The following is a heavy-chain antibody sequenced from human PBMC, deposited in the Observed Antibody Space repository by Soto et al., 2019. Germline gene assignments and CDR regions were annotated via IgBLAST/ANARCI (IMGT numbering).Heavy chain of an antibody. CDR2: ISAYKGKT. J-gene: IGHJ6*03. D-gene: IGHD4-17*01. CDR3: ARDLRIRRPLTTVTKCDHPECHLYYYYYYMDV. Sequence: GASVKVSCKASGYTFTSYGISWVRQAPGQGLEWKGWISAYKGKTNYAQKLQGRVTMTTDTSTSTAYMELRSLRSDDTAVYYCARDLRIRRPLTTVTKCDHPECHLYYYYYYMDVWGKGTTVTVSS. V-gene: IGHV1-18*01. CDR1: GYTFTSYG.